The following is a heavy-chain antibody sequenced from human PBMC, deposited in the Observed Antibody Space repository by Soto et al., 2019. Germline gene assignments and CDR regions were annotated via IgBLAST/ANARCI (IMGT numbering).Heavy chain of an antibody. Sequence: QVQLVESGGGVVQPGRSLRLSCAASGFTFSSYGMHWVRQAPGKGLEWVAVISYDGSNKYYADSVKGRFTISRDNSKNTLYLQMNSLRSEDTAVYYCAKDRDSRSWRDYFDYWGQGTLVTVSS. CDR2: ISYDGSNK. D-gene: IGHD6-13*01. CDR3: AKDRDSRSWRDYFDY. V-gene: IGHV3-30*18. J-gene: IGHJ4*02. CDR1: GFTFSSYG.